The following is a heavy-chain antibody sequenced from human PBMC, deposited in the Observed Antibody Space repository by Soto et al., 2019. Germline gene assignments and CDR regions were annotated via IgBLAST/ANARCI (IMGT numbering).Heavy chain of an antibody. V-gene: IGHV4-39*01. J-gene: IGHJ6*02. Sequence: PSETLSLTCPVSGGSISSSSYYWGWIRQPPGKGLEWIGSIYYSGSTYYNPSLKSRVTISVDTSKNQFSLKLSSVTAADTAVYYCARVGIAAAGYYYYYGMDVWGQGTTVTVSS. CDR2: IYYSGST. CDR3: ARVGIAAAGYYYYYGMDV. CDR1: GGSISSSSYY. D-gene: IGHD6-13*01.